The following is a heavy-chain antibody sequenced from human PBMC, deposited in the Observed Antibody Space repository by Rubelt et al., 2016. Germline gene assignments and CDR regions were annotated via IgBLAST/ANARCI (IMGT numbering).Heavy chain of an antibody. CDR2: ISGSGGST. CDR3: AKDNPRGATTGIGYYGCIDY. D-gene: IGHD3-22*01. V-gene: IGHV3-23*01. J-gene: IGHJ4*02. CDR1: GFTFSSYA. Sequence: EVQLLESGGGLVQPGGSLRLSCAASGFTFSSYAMSWVRQAPGKGLEWVSAISGSGGSTYYADSVKGRFTISRDNSKNTLYLQMNSLRAEDTAVYYCAKDNPRGATTGIGYYGCIDYWGQGTLVTVSS.